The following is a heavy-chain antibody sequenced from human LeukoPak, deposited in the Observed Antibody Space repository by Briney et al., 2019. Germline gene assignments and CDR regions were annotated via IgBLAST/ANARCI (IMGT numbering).Heavy chain of an antibody. CDR2: IYYSGST. J-gene: IGHJ4*02. V-gene: IGHV4-39*07. CDR1: GGSISSSSYY. CDR3: ARVRGDVVVPAAIGPDFDY. D-gene: IGHD2-2*01. Sequence: PSETLSLTCTVSGGSISSSSYYWGWIRQPPGKGLEWIGSIYYSGSTYYNPSLKSRVTISVDTSKNQFSLKLSSVTAADTAVYYCARVRGDVVVPAAIGPDFDYWGQGTLVTVSS.